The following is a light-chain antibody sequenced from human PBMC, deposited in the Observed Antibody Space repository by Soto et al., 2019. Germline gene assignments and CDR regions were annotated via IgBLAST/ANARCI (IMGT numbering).Light chain of an antibody. CDR2: AAS. J-gene: IGKJ1*01. Sequence: DIQMTQSPSSLYASVGDRVTITCRASQSISSYLNWYQQKPGKAPQLLIYAASSLQSGVPSRFSGSGSGTDFTLTISSLQPEDVATYYCQQSYSTPRTFGQGTKVEIK. V-gene: IGKV1-39*01. CDR3: QQSYSTPRT. CDR1: QSISSY.